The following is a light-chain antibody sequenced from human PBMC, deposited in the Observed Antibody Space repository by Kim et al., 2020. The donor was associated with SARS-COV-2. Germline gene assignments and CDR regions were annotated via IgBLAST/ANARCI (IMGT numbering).Light chain of an antibody. J-gene: IGKJ3*01. CDR2: GAS. CDR1: QSVSGIY. V-gene: IGKV3-20*01. Sequence: SPGECATLSCKHSQSVSGIYLSWYQPKPGQPPRLLIYGASSRATGIPDRFSGSGSGTDFTLTISRLEPEDFAVYYCQQYGSSPFTFGPGTKVDI. CDR3: QQYGSSPFT.